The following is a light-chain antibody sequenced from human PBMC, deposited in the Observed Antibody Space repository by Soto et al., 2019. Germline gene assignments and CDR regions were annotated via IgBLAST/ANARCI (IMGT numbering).Light chain of an antibody. CDR2: GAS. Sequence: EIVMTQSPATLSVSPGERATLSCRASQRVSSNLAWYQQKPGQAPRLLIYGASTRATGIPARFSGSGSGTEFTLTISSLQSEDFAIYYCQQYNNWREFTFGPGTKVDIK. J-gene: IGKJ3*01. CDR1: QRVSSN. V-gene: IGKV3-15*01. CDR3: QQYNNWREFT.